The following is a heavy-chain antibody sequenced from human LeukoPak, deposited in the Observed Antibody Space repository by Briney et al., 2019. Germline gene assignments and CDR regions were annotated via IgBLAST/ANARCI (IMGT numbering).Heavy chain of an antibody. D-gene: IGHD6-19*01. CDR2: INHSGST. CDR3: ARLSSGWHNWFDP. CDR1: GGSFSGYY. Sequence: PSETLSLTCAVYGGSFSGYYWSWIRQPPGKGLEWIGEINHSGSTNYNPSLKSRVTISVDTSKNQFSLKLSSVTAADTAVYYCARLSSGWHNWFDPWGQGTLVTVSS. V-gene: IGHV4-34*01. J-gene: IGHJ5*02.